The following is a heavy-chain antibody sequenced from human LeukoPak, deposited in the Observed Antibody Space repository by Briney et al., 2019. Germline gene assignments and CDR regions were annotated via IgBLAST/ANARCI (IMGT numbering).Heavy chain of an antibody. V-gene: IGHV3-7*03. CDR3: VRDGYNQNRFDY. Sequence: GGSLRLSCTASGFTFGDYAMSWFRQAPGKGLEWVANIKEDGSLTFYVDSVRGRFSISRDNTKNSLYLQMNSLRVEDTAVYFCVRDGYNQNRFDYWGQGTLITVSS. J-gene: IGHJ4*02. CDR1: GFTFGDYA. CDR2: IKEDGSLT. D-gene: IGHD5-24*01.